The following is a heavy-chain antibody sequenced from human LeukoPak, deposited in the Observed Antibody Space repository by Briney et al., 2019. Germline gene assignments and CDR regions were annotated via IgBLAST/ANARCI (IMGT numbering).Heavy chain of an antibody. CDR1: GGSISSGGYS. CDR2: IYHSGST. CDR3: ARAPRITIFGVVPNWFDP. J-gene: IGHJ5*02. D-gene: IGHD3-3*01. V-gene: IGHV4-30-2*01. Sequence: SGTLSLTCAVSGGSISSGGYSWSWIRQPPGKGLEWIGYIYHSGSTYYNPSLKSRVTISVDRSKNQFSLKLSSVTAADTAVYYCARAPRITIFGVVPNWFDPWGQGTLVTVSS.